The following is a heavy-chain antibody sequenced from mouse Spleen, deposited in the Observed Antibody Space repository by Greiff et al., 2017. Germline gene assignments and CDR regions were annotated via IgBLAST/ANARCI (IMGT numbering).Heavy chain of an antibody. Sequence: EVQVVESGPGLVKPSQSLSLTCSVTGYSITSGYYWNWIRQFPGNKLEWMGYISYDGSNNYNPSLKNRISITRDTSKNQFFLKLNSVTTEDTATYYCARGVTGVFAYWGQGTLVTVSA. CDR2: ISYDGSN. CDR3: ARGVTGVFAY. D-gene: IGHD4-1*01. J-gene: IGHJ3*01. CDR1: GYSITSGYY. V-gene: IGHV3-6*01.